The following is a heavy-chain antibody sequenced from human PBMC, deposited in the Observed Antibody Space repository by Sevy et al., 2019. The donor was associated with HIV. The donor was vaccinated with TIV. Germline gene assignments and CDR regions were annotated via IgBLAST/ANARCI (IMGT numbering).Heavy chain of an antibody. V-gene: IGHV3-33*01. CDR2: IWGDGSNK. CDR3: VRGADYYDSSGANWDY. CDR1: GFTFSKYG. Sequence: GGSLRLSCAASGFTFSKYGMHWVRQAPGKGLEWVALIWGDGSNKYYADSVKGRFTISRDNSKNTLYLQMNSLRAEDTAVYYCVRGADYYDSSGANWDYWGQGTLVTVSS. J-gene: IGHJ4*02. D-gene: IGHD3-22*01.